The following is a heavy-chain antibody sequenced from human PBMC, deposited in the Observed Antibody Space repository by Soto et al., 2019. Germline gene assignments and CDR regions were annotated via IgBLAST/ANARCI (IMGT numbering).Heavy chain of an antibody. V-gene: IGHV4-30-4*01. CDR3: VREGGDNWFEP. Sequence: LCLLSTVSGVSIGVGVYGCIWFRQSPGKGLEWIGYIYYSGSTFYNPSLKNRVTISLDTSKIQFSLKLSSVTAADTAVYYCVREGGDNWFEPWGQGTLVTVS. D-gene: IGHD3-16*01. CDR1: GVSIGVGVYG. J-gene: IGHJ5*02. CDR2: IYYSGST.